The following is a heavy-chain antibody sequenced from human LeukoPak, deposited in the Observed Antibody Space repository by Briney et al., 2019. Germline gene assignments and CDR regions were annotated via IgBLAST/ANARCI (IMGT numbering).Heavy chain of an antibody. Sequence: SETLSLTCAVSGGSISSGDYYWSWIRQPPGKGLELIGYIYRGASTYYNPSLKSRVTISVDTSQNQFSLKLTSVTAADTAVYYCAGSYRSSWYRLDYWGQGTPVIVSS. CDR1: GGSISSGDYY. J-gene: IGHJ4*02. D-gene: IGHD6-13*01. V-gene: IGHV4-30-2*01. CDR2: IYRGAST. CDR3: AGSYRSSWYRLDY.